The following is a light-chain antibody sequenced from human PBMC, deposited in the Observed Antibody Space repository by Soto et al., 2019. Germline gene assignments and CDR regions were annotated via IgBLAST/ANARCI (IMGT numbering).Light chain of an antibody. J-gene: IGKJ1*01. Sequence: DLQMTQSPSSLSASVGDRVTITCRASQSISIFLNWYQQIPGKAPKLLIYAASSLQSGVPSRFSGSGSGTDFRLTISSLQPEDFATYYCQQTYTTPPGTFGQGTKVEIK. V-gene: IGKV1-39*01. CDR2: AAS. CDR3: QQTYTTPPGT. CDR1: QSISIF.